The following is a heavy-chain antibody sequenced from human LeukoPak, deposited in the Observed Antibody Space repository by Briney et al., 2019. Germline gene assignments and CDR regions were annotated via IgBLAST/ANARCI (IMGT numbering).Heavy chain of an antibody. V-gene: IGHV4-4*07. CDR2: FFTSGTSGTA. Sequence: SETLSLTCTVSGGSVSTYYWSWIRQPAGKGLEFIGRFFTSGTSGTANYNPSLKNRVTMSLDTSKNQFSLKLTSVTAADTAVYYCARDLGGYSDGSYYYYMDIWGKGTTVTVSS. CDR3: ARDLGGYSDGSYYYYMDI. CDR1: GGSVSTYY. J-gene: IGHJ6*03. D-gene: IGHD5-18*01.